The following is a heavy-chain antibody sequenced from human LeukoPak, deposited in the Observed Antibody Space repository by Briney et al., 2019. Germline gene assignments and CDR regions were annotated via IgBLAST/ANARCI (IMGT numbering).Heavy chain of an antibody. CDR3: IKDAPNGSIDY. J-gene: IGHJ4*02. V-gene: IGHV3-9*01. CDR1: GFTFSNAW. D-gene: IGHD2-8*01. CDR2: ISWTGDKV. Sequence: GGSLRLSCAASGFTFSNAWMNWVRQAPGKGLECVSTISWTGDKVAYAGSVKGRFTVSRDNAKNSLFLQMNSLRTDDTALYYCIKDAPNGSIDYWGQGTLVTVSS.